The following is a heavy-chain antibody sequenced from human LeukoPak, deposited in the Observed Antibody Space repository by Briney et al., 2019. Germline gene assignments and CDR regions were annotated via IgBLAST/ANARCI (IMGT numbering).Heavy chain of an antibody. CDR2: INHSGST. V-gene: IGHV4-34*01. Sequence: SETLSLTCAVYGGSFSGYYWSWIRQPPGKGLEWIGEINHSGSTNYNPSLESRVTISVDTSKNQFSLELSSVTAADTAVYYCARVQLWFLYYFDYWGQGTLVTVSS. J-gene: IGHJ4*02. CDR1: GGSFSGYY. D-gene: IGHD5-18*01. CDR3: ARVQLWFLYYFDY.